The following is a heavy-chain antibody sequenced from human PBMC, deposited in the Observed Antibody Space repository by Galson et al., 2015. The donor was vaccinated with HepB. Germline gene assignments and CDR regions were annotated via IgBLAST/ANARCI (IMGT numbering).Heavy chain of an antibody. Sequence: CAISGDSVSSNSAAWNWIRQSPSRGLEWLGRTYYRSKWYNDYAVSAKSRITINPDTPKNQFSLQLKSVTPEDTAVYYCATSEVPGTDAFDIWGQGTMVTVSS. J-gene: IGHJ3*02. D-gene: IGHD1-1*01. CDR3: ATSEVPGTDAFDI. CDR1: GDSVSSNSAA. V-gene: IGHV6-1*01. CDR2: TYYRSKWYN.